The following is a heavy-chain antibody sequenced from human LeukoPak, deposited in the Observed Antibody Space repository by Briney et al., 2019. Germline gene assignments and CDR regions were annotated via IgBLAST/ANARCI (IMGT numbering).Heavy chain of an antibody. V-gene: IGHV1-8*02. Sequence: ASVKVSCKASGYTFTSYDINWVRQAPGQGLEWMGWMDPNRGNTGYAHKFQGRVTMARSTSVSTAYMELSSLTSEDTAVYYRARVSDIVVVPAAIGAFDIWGQGTMVTVSS. CDR2: MDPNRGNT. D-gene: IGHD2-2*01. J-gene: IGHJ3*02. CDR3: ARVSDIVVVPAAIGAFDI. CDR1: GYTFTSYD.